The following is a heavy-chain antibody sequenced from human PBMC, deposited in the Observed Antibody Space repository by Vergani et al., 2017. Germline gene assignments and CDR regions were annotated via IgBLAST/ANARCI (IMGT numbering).Heavy chain of an antibody. Sequence: EVQLEESGGGLVLPGRSLRLSCVASGFTSAGYAMHWVRQAPGPGLEWVSGISWNSNSIGYADSVKGRFTISRDNAKNSLYLQMNSLRAEDTALYYCAKDLGTSSGGGWFDPWGQGTLVTVSS. V-gene: IGHV3-9*02. CDR2: ISWNSNSI. CDR1: GFTSAGYA. J-gene: IGHJ5*02. CDR3: AKDLGTSSGGGWFDP. D-gene: IGHD6-6*01.